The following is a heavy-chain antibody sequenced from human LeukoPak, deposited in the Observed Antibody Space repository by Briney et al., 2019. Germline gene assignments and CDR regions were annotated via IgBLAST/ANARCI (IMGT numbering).Heavy chain of an antibody. J-gene: IGHJ2*01. CDR3: TTSDMVRAPLLDL. CDR2: IKSKTDGGTT. D-gene: IGHD3-10*01. V-gene: IGHV3-15*01. CDR1: GFTFSNAW. Sequence: GGSLRLSCAASGFTFSNAWMSWVRQAPGKGLEWVGRIKSKTDGGTTDYAAPVKGRFTISRDDSKNTLYLQMNSLKTEDTAVYYCTTSDMVRAPLLDLWGRGTLVTVSS.